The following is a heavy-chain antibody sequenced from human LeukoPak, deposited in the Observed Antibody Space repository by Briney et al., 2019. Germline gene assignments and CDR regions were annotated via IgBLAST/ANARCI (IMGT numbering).Heavy chain of an antibody. J-gene: IGHJ1*01. CDR1: GSTFSSYG. V-gene: IGHV3-30*02. Sequence: PGGSLRLSCAASGSTFSSYGMHWVRQAPGKGLEWVAFIRYDGSNKYYADSVKGRFTISRDNSKNTLYLQMNSLRAEDTAIYYCALRVPRATVFRSEAFQHWGQGKLVTVSS. D-gene: IGHD3-3*01. CDR3: ALRVPRATVFRSEAFQH. CDR2: IRYDGSNK.